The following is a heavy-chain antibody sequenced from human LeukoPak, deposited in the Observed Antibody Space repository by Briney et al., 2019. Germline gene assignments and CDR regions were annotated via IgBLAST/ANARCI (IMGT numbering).Heavy chain of an antibody. D-gene: IGHD3-10*01. CDR2: ISGSGGST. CDR3: AKDALYYYGSGKWAYYFDY. CDR1: GFTFSSYA. Sequence: PGGSQRLSCAASGFTFSSYAMSWVRQAPGKGLEWVSAISGSGGSTYYADSVKGRFTISRDNSKNTLYLQMNSLRAEDTAVYYCAKDALYYYGSGKWAYYFDYWGQGTLVTVSS. J-gene: IGHJ4*02. V-gene: IGHV3-23*01.